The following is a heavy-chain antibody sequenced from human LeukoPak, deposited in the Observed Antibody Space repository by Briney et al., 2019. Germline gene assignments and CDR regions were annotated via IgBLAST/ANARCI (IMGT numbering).Heavy chain of an antibody. D-gene: IGHD2-2*01. J-gene: IGHJ3*02. Sequence: PGRSLRLSCAASGFTFSSYAMHWVRQAPGKGLEWVAVISYDGSNKYYADSVKGRFTISRDNSKNTLYLQMNRLRAEDTAVYYCARDLVVPAVKGAFDIWGQGTMVTVSS. CDR2: ISYDGSNK. CDR3: ARDLVVPAVKGAFDI. CDR1: GFTFSSYA. V-gene: IGHV3-30-3*01.